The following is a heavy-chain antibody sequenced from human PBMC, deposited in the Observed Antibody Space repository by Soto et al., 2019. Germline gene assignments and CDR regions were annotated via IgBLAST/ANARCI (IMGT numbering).Heavy chain of an antibody. J-gene: IGHJ4*02. CDR1: GGSFSGYY. CDR3: ARFGRYSSWYLIDYFDY. Sequence: PSETLSLTCAVYGGSFSGYYWSWIRQPPGKGLEWIGEINHSGSTNYNPSLKSRVTISVDTSKNQFSLKLSSVTAADTAVYYCARFGRYSSWYLIDYFDYWGQGTLVTVSS. V-gene: IGHV4-34*01. D-gene: IGHD6-13*01. CDR2: INHSGST.